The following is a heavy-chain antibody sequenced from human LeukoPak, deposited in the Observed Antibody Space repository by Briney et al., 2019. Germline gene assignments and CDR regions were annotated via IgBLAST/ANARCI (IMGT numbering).Heavy chain of an antibody. D-gene: IGHD3-3*01. CDR2: INHSGST. V-gene: IGHV4-34*01. Sequence: SETLSLTCAVYGGSFSGYYWSWIRQPPGKGLEWIGEINHSGSTNYNPSLKSRVTISVDTSKNQFSLKLSSVTAADTAVYYCARAPTHYDFWSGYRFYFDYWGQGTLVTVFS. CDR3: ARAPTHYDFWSGYRFYFDY. J-gene: IGHJ4*02. CDR1: GGSFSGYY.